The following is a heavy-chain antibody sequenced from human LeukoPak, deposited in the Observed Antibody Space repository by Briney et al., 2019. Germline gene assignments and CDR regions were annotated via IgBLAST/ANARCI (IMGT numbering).Heavy chain of an antibody. D-gene: IGHD3-3*02. CDR1: GFTFTNHW. V-gene: IGHV3-7*03. CDR3: AKSGSSVFWS. CDR2: IKEDGSEK. J-gene: IGHJ5*02. Sequence: PGGSLRLSCAASGFTFTNHWMSGVRQPPGKGLDWVANIKEDGSEKYYVDSVQGRFTVSRDNVKNSLFLQMNSLRVDDTAVYYCAKSGSSVFWSWGQGTLVTVSS.